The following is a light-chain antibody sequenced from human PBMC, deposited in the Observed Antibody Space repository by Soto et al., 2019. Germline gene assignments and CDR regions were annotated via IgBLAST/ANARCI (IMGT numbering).Light chain of an antibody. Sequence: QSVLTQPPSASATPGQRVTISCSGGSSNIESNTVNWYQQLPGTAPKLLIYSDNQRPSGVPDRFSGSKSGTSASLAISGLQSEDEADCYCAAWDDSLNGRVFGGGTKLTVL. J-gene: IGLJ3*02. CDR1: SSNIESNT. CDR3: AAWDDSLNGRV. V-gene: IGLV1-44*01. CDR2: SDN.